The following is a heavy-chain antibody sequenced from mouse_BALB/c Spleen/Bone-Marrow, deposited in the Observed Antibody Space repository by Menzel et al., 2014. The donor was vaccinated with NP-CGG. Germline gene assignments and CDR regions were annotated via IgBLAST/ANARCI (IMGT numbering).Heavy chain of an antibody. Sequence: QVQLQQPGPELVKPGASVKISCKASGYAFSSFWMNWVKQRSGQGLEWVGRIYPGDGDTKYNGKFKGKATLTADKSSSTAYMQLSSLTSVDSAVYFCARPLNWDPYAMDYWGQGTSVTVSS. D-gene: IGHD4-1*02. V-gene: IGHV1-82*01. CDR1: GYAFSSFW. CDR3: ARPLNWDPYAMDY. CDR2: IYPGDGDT. J-gene: IGHJ4*01.